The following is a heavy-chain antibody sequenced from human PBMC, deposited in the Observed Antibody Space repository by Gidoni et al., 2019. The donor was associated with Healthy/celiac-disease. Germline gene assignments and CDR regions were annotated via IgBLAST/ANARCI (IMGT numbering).Heavy chain of an antibody. V-gene: IGHV3-23*01. CDR1: GFTFSSYA. CDR3: ARSGIGYSSGWPPPYFDY. CDR2: ISGSGGST. J-gene: IGHJ4*02. D-gene: IGHD6-19*01. Sequence: EVQLLESGGGLVQPGGSLRLSCAASGFTFSSYAMSWVRQAPGKGLEWVSAISGSGGSTYYADSVKGRFTISRDNSKNTLYLQMNSLRAEDTAVYYCARSGIGYSSGWPPPYFDYWGQGTLVTVSS.